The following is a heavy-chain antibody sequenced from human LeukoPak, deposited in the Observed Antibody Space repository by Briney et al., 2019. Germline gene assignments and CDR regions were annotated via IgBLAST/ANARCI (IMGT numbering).Heavy chain of an antibody. Sequence: PGGSLRLSCAASGFTFSSYAMSWVRQAPGKGLEWVSAISGSGGSTYYADSVKGRFTISRDNSKNTLYLQMNSLRAEDTAVYYCAKGERMVVVVITTKGFDPWGQGTLVTVSS. V-gene: IGHV3-23*01. CDR3: AKGERMVVVVITTKGFDP. D-gene: IGHD3-22*01. CDR2: ISGSGGST. CDR1: GFTFSSYA. J-gene: IGHJ5*02.